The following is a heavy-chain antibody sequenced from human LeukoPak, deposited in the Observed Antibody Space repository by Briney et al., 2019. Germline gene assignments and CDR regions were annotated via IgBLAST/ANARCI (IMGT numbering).Heavy chain of an antibody. CDR1: GFTFSSYS. D-gene: IGHD3-10*01. CDR3: ARVSSVGSFDY. J-gene: IGHJ4*02. CDR2: ISSSSSYI. V-gene: IGHV3-21*01. Sequence: GGSLRLSRAASGFTFSSYSMNWVRQAPGKGLEWVSSISSSSSYIYYADSVKGRFTISRDNAKNSLYLQMNSLRAEDTAVYYCARVSSVGSFDYWGQGTLVTVSS.